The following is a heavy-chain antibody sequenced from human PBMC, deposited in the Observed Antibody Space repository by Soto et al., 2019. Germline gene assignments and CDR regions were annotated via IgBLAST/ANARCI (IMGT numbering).Heavy chain of an antibody. V-gene: IGHV1-69*13. CDR1: GGTFSSYA. Sequence: GASVKVSCKASGGTFSSYAISWVRQAPGQGLEWMGGIIPIFGTANYAQKFQGRVTITADESTSTAYMELSSLRSEDTAVYYCASVRGPHPEHYSYYYYYGMDVWGQGTTVTVSS. D-gene: IGHD2-15*01. CDR3: ASVRGPHPEHYSYYYYYGMDV. CDR2: IIPIFGTA. J-gene: IGHJ6*02.